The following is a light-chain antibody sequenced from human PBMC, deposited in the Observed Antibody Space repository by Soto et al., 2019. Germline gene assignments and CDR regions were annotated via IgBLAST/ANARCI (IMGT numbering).Light chain of an antibody. CDR1: QSVSSSY. V-gene: IGKV3-20*01. CDR3: QQYGSSPRT. Sequence: EIVLTQCPVTLALSPGERATLSCRASQSVSSSYLAWYQQKPGQAPRLLIYGASSRATGIPDRFSGSGSGTDFTLTISRLEPEDFAVYYCQQYGSSPRTFGQGTKVDIK. J-gene: IGKJ1*01. CDR2: GAS.